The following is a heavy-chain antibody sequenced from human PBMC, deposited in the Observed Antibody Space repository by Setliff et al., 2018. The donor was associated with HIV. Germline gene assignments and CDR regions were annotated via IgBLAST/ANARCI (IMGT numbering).Heavy chain of an antibody. CDR1: GFTFSSHG. V-gene: IGHV3-33*01. J-gene: IGHJ6*04. D-gene: IGHD3-10*01. CDR2: IWYDGSKK. Sequence: GGSLRLSCAASGFTFSSHGMHWVRRAPGKGLECVANIWYDGSKKYYADSVKGRFTISRDNSENTLYLEMNNLRAEDTAVYYCARDTWYYSAKHLDVWGKGPRSPSPQ. CDR3: ARDTWYYSAKHLDV.